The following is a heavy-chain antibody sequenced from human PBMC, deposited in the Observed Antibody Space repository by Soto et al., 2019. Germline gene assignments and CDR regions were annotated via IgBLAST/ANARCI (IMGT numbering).Heavy chain of an antibody. CDR2: VSKDGSDS. J-gene: IGHJ4*02. Sequence: QVQLVESGGNVVQPGRSLRLSCVVSGFTFSDYGMHWVRQAPGKGLDWVAVVSKDGSDSYYADSVKGRFTISRDNSKNTLYLQMNSLRAEDTAVYYCARDTWQLSYYFDYWGQGTLVTVSS. CDR1: GFTFSDYG. CDR3: ARDTWQLSYYFDY. D-gene: IGHD6-6*01. V-gene: IGHV3-30*03.